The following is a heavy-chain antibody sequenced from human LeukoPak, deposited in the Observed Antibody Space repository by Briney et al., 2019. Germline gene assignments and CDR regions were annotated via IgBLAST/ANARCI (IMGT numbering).Heavy chain of an antibody. V-gene: IGHV3-23*01. CDR1: GFTFSGYA. D-gene: IGHD3-22*01. CDR3: AKDSKLLDYYDSSGEYYFDY. Sequence: PGGSLRLSCAASGFTFSGYAMSWVRQAPGKGLEWVSAISGSGGSTYYADSVKGRFTISRDNSKNTLYLQMNSLRAEDTAVYYCAKDSKLLDYYDSSGEYYFDYWGQGTLVTVSS. CDR2: ISGSGGST. J-gene: IGHJ4*02.